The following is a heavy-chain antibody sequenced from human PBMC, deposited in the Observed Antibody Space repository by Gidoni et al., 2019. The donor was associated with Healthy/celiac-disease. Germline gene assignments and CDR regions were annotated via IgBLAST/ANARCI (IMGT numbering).Heavy chain of an antibody. D-gene: IGHD3-22*01. V-gene: IGHV4-59*01. CDR2: IYYSGST. Sequence: QVQLQESGPGLVKPSETLSLTCTVSGGSISSYYWSWIRQPPGKGLEWIGYIYYSGSTNYNPSLKSRVTISVDTSKNQFSLKLSSVTAADTAVYYCARYSSQDGMDVWGQGTTVTVSS. CDR1: GGSISSYY. J-gene: IGHJ6*02. CDR3: ARYSSQDGMDV.